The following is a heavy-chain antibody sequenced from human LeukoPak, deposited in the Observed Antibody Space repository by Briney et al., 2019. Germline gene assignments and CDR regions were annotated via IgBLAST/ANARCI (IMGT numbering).Heavy chain of an antibody. CDR1: GFTFDDYA. D-gene: IGHD2-2*01. V-gene: IGHV3-9*01. Sequence: GRSLRLSCAASGFTFDDYAMHWVRQAPGKGLEWVSGISWNSGTIGYASSVKGRFTISRDNAKNSLYMQMHSLRAQDTALYYCAKDMGDCSSTSCPFDYWGQGTLVTVSS. J-gene: IGHJ4*02. CDR2: ISWNSGTI. CDR3: AKDMGDCSSTSCPFDY.